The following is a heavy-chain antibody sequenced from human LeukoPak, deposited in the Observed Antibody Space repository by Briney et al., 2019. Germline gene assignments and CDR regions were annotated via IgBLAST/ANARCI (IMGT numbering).Heavy chain of an antibody. CDR3: AKVTDGGQWLADFDY. Sequence: PGGSLRLSCAASGFTFSSYAMSWVGQAPGKGLEWVAAISGSGGSTYYADSVKGRFTISRDNSKNTLYLQMNSLRAEDTAVYYCAKVTDGGQWLADFDYWGQGTLVTVSS. J-gene: IGHJ4*02. CDR1: GFTFSSYA. CDR2: ISGSGGST. V-gene: IGHV3-23*01. D-gene: IGHD6-19*01.